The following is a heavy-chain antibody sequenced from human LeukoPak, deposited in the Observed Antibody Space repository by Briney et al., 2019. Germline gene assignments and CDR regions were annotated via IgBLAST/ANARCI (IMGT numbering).Heavy chain of an antibody. V-gene: IGHV1-18*01. Sequence: ASVKVSCKASGYTFISYGISWVRQAPGQGLEWMGWISPYNGNTDYAQKFQGRVTMTTDTSTSTAYMELRSLRSDDTAVYYCARGGSSWYHFDYWGQGTLVTVSS. CDR1: GYTFISYG. CDR3: ARGGSSWYHFDY. CDR2: ISPYNGNT. J-gene: IGHJ4*02. D-gene: IGHD6-13*01.